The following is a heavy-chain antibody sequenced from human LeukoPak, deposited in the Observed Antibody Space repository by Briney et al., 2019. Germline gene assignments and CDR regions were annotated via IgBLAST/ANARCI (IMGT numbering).Heavy chain of an antibody. CDR1: NGSISTSSFY. V-gene: IGHV4-39*01. CDR2: MYYTGRT. D-gene: IGHD5-12*01. J-gene: IGHJ4*02. Sequence: KTSETLSLTCTVSNGSISTSSFYGGWIRQPPGKGLEWIGSMYYTGRTYYNPSLKSRVTISVDTSKNQFSPKLSSVTAADTAVYYCARRSPNSGWPDWGQGTLVTVSS. CDR3: ARRSPNSGWPD.